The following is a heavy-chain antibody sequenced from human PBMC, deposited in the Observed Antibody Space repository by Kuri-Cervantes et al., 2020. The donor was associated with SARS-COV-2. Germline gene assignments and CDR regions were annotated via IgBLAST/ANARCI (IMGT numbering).Heavy chain of an antibody. CDR2: INAGNGNT. Sequence: ASVKGSCKASGYTFTSYAMHWVRQAPGQRLEWMGWINAGNGNTKYSQKFQGRVTITRDTSASTAYMELSSLRSEDTAVYYCARTYCSSTSCSPGDYWGQGTLVTVSS. V-gene: IGHV1-3*01. CDR3: ARTYCSSTSCSPGDY. CDR1: GYTFTSYA. D-gene: IGHD2-2*01. J-gene: IGHJ4*02.